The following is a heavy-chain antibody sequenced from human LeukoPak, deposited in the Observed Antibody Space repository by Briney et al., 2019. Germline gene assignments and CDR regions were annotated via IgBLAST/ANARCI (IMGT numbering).Heavy chain of an antibody. Sequence: SETLSLTCAVSGGSMSNYYWTWSRQPAGKGLEWIGRIYTNGRTRYNPSLKSRVTMSVDTSKNQVSMNLRSVTAADTAVYYCARDEESWGQGALVTVSS. CDR3: ARDEES. J-gene: IGHJ5*02. CDR1: GGSMSNYY. V-gene: IGHV4-4*07. D-gene: IGHD3-10*01. CDR2: IYTNGRT.